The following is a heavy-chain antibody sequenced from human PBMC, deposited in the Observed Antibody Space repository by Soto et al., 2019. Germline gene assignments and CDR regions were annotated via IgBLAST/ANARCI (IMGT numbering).Heavy chain of an antibody. J-gene: IGHJ6*02. D-gene: IGHD2-15*01. V-gene: IGHV1-69*12. CDR2: IIPIFGTA. CDR1: GGTFSSYA. CDR3: ASSGYCSGGSCSYPQYYYYGMDV. Sequence: QVQLVQSGAEVKKPGSSVKVSCKASGGTFSSYAVSWVRQAPGQGLEWMGGIIPIFGTADYAQKFQGRVTITADAYTSTAYMELSSLRSEDTAVYYCASSGYCSGGSCSYPQYYYYGMDVWGQGTTVTVSS.